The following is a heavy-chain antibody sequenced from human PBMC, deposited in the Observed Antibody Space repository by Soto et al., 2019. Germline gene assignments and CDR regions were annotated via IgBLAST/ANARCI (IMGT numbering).Heavy chain of an antibody. V-gene: IGHV3-74*01. J-gene: IGHJ6*02. CDR1: GFTFGSYW. Sequence: EVQLVESGGGLVQPGGSLRVSCAASGFTFGSYWMNWVRQAPGKGLVWVSRIDSDGSSTTYADSVKGRFTTSRDNAKNTPYLQMSSLRGEDTAVYYCARGRPYGMDVWGQGTTVTVSS. CDR3: ARGRPYGMDV. CDR2: IDSDGSST.